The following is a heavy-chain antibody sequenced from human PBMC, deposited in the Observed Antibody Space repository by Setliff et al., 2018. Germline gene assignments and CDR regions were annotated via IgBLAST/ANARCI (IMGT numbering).Heavy chain of an antibody. D-gene: IGHD3-16*01. CDR3: ARDRGGGLYDY. CDR2: IKQDGSEK. Sequence: GGSLRLSCAGSGFSFSIFWMSWVRQAPGKGLEWVATIKQDGSEKFYVDSVKGRFTISRDNAKNSPYLQMDSLRVEDTAMYFCARDRGGGLYDYWGRGTLVTVSS. CDR1: GFSFSIFW. J-gene: IGHJ4*02. V-gene: IGHV3-7*01.